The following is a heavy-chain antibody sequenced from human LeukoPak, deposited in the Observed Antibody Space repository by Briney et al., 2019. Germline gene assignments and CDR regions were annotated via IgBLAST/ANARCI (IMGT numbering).Heavy chain of an antibody. CDR3: ARVFQDYDGSGSPGY. D-gene: IGHD3-10*01. V-gene: IGHV3-30-3*01. CDR1: GFTFSSYA. CDR2: ISYDGSNK. J-gene: IGHJ4*02. Sequence: GGSLRLSCAASGFTFSSYAMHWVRQAPGKGLEWVAVISYDGSNKYYADSVKGRFTISRDNSKNTLYLQMNSLRAEDTAVYYCARVFQDYDGSGSPGYWGQGTLVTVSS.